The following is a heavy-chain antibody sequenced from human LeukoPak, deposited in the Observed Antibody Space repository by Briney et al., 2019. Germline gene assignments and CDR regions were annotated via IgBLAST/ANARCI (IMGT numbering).Heavy chain of an antibody. CDR2: ISSSSTYV. J-gene: IGHJ4*02. CDR1: GFTFNSYV. CDR3: AREDGYCSGGNCYSYFDS. V-gene: IGHV3-21*01. D-gene: IGHD2-15*01. Sequence: GGSLRLSCAASGFTFNSYVMNWVRQAPGKGLEWVSVISSSSTYVFYADSVKGRFAISRDNAKNSLFLQMNSLRAEDTAVYFCAREDGYCSGGNCYSYFDSWGQGTLVTVSS.